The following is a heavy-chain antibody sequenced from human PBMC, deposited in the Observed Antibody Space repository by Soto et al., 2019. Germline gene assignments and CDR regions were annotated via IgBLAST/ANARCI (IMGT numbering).Heavy chain of an antibody. CDR2: ITPTSRYI. CDR1: GFTFTTYD. J-gene: IGHJ5*02. D-gene: IGHD1-1*01. CDR3: VMSGTAHMLRHNWFDP. Sequence: EVQLVESGGGLVKPGGSLRLSCAASGFTFTTYDMNWVRQAPGKGLEWVSSITPTSRYIYYADSVRGRFTISRDNAKNSLFLQIDSLRAADTAEYYCVMSGTAHMLRHNWFDPWGQGTLVTVSS. V-gene: IGHV3-21*01.